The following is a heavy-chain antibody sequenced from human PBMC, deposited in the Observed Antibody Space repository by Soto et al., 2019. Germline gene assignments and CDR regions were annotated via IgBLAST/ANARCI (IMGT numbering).Heavy chain of an antibody. D-gene: IGHD2-2*02. CDR3: ARGHIVVVPAAIRYYYYGMDV. CDR2: INHSGST. CDR1: GGSFSGYY. V-gene: IGHV4-34*01. J-gene: IGHJ6*02. Sequence: SETLSLTCAVYGGSFSGYYWSWIRQPPGKGLEWIGEINHSGSTNYNPSLKGRVTISVDTSKNQFSLKLSSVTAADTAVYYCARGHIVVVPAAIRYYYYGMDVWGQGTTVTVSS.